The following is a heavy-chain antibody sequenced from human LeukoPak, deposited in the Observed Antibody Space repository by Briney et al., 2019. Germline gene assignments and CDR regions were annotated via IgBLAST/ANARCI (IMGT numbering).Heavy chain of an antibody. CDR1: GGTFSSYA. D-gene: IGHD3-10*01. CDR2: IIPIFGTA. V-gene: IGHV1-69*13. CDR3: ARARLLLLWFGELQDAFDI. J-gene: IGHJ3*02. Sequence: ASVKVSCKASGGTFSSYAISWVRQAPGQGLEWMGGIIPIFGTANYAQKFQGRATITADESTSTAYMELSSLRSDDTAVYYCARARLLLLWFGELQDAFDIWGQGTMVTVSS.